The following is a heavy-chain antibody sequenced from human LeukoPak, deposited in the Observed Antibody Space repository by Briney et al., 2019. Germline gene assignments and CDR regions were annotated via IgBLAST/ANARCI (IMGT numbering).Heavy chain of an antibody. Sequence: SETLSLTCTVSGGSISSYYWSWIRQPAGKGLEWIWRIYTSGSTNYNPSLKSRVTMSVDTSKNQFSLKLSSVTAADTAVYYCASTSGRGTRFLEWPGWFDPWGQGTLVTVSS. CDR2: IYTSGST. J-gene: IGHJ5*02. CDR3: ASTSGRGTRFLEWPGWFDP. D-gene: IGHD3-3*01. CDR1: GGSISSYY. V-gene: IGHV4-4*07.